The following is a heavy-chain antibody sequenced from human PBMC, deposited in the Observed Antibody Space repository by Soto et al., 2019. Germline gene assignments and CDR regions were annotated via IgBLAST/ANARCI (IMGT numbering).Heavy chain of an antibody. CDR2: INAGNGNT. CDR3: ARNTPYYDFSPFDY. Sequence: GASVKVSCKASGYTFTSYAMHWVRQAPGQRLEWMGWINAGNGNTKYSQKFQGRVTITRDTSASTAYMELSSLRSEDTAVYYCARNTPYYDFSPFDYWGQGTLVTVSS. D-gene: IGHD3-3*01. J-gene: IGHJ4*02. CDR1: GYTFTSYA. V-gene: IGHV1-3*01.